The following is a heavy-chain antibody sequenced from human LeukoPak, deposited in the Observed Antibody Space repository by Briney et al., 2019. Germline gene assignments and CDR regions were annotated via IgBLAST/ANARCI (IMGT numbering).Heavy chain of an antibody. CDR3: ARVGWELSNSFDY. Sequence: GGSLRLSCAASGFTFSSYWMSWVRQAPGKGLEWAANIKQDGSEKYYVDSVKGRFTISRDNAKNSLYLQMNSLRAEDTAVYYCARVGWELSNSFDYWGQGTLVTVSS. D-gene: IGHD1-26*01. CDR1: GFTFSSYW. V-gene: IGHV3-7*01. J-gene: IGHJ4*02. CDR2: IKQDGSEK.